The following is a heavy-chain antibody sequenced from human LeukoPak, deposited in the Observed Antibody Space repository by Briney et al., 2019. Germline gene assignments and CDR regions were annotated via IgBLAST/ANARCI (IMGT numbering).Heavy chain of an antibody. CDR3: ARDERLLSFLK. D-gene: IGHD3-3*01. CDR1: GFTFSSYA. Sequence: GGSLRLSCAASGFTFSSYAMHWVRQAPGKGLEWVAVISYDGSNKYYADSVKGRFTISRDNSRNTLYLQMNSLRAEDTAIYYCARDERLLSFLKWGQGTLVTVSS. J-gene: IGHJ4*02. CDR2: ISYDGSNK. V-gene: IGHV3-30*04.